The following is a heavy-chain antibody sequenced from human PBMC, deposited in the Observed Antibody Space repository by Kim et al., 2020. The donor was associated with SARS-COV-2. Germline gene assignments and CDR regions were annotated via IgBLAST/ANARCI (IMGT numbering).Heavy chain of an antibody. V-gene: IGHV3-30*02. J-gene: IGHJ6*02. Sequence: SGKDRLTISRDNSQNTLYLQLNSLRPEDTAVYYCAKDLKSGGYYYYYGMDVWGQGTTVTVSS. CDR3: AKDLKSGGYYYYYGMDV. D-gene: IGHD1-26*01.